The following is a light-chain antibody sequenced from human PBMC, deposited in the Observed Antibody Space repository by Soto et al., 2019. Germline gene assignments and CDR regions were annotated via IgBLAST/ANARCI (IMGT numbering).Light chain of an antibody. V-gene: IGKV1-6*01. CDR3: IQDHNYPLT. CDR1: QGIRND. CDR2: AAS. Sequence: AIQMTQSPSSLSASVGDRVTITCRASQGIRNDLGWYQQKPGKAPKLLIYAASSLQSGVPSRFSGSGSGTDFPLTISSMQPEDFANYYCIQDHNYPLTFREGTKVEIK. J-gene: IGKJ1*01.